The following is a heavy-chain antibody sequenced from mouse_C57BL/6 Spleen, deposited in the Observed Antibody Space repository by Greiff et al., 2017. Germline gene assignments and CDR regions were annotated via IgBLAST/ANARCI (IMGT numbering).Heavy chain of an antibody. CDR3: AREGRQLRLPYFDY. V-gene: IGHV1-26*01. J-gene: IGHJ2*01. CDR1: GYTFTDYY. Sequence: EVKLQQSGPELVKPGASVKISCKASGYTFTDYYMNWVKQSHGKSLEWIGDINPNNGGTSYNQKFKGKATLTVDKSSSTAYMELRSLTSEDSAVYYCAREGRQLRLPYFDYWGQGTTLTVSS. CDR2: INPNNGGT. D-gene: IGHD3-2*02.